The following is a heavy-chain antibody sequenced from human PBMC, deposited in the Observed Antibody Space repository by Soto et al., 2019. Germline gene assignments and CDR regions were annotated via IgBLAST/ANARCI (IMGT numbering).Heavy chain of an antibody. CDR3: GRGGKLQGGPPFDY. CDR1: GFTFSSHS. J-gene: IGHJ4*02. D-gene: IGHD4-4*01. CDR2: ISSSSYI. Sequence: GGSLRLSCAASGFTFSSHSMNWVRQAPGKGLEWVSSISSSSYIYYADSVKGRFTISRDNAKNSLYLQMNSLRAEDTAVYYCGRGGKLQGGPPFDYGGQGTGVPVSS. V-gene: IGHV3-21*01.